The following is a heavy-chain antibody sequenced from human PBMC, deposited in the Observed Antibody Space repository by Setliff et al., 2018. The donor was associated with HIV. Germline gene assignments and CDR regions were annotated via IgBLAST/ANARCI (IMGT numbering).Heavy chain of an antibody. CDR2: IYHSGTT. Sequence: PSETLSLTCAVSGYSISSDYYWAWIRQPPGKGLEWIATIYHSGTTFHNPSLKSRVSMSVDTSKNHFSLSLTSVTAADSAVYYCARSKTFYDFWGGYYTHGAFKIWGLGTMVTVSS. CDR1: GYSISSDYY. CDR3: ARSKTFYDFWGGYYTHGAFKI. J-gene: IGHJ3*02. V-gene: IGHV4-38-2*01. D-gene: IGHD3-3*01.